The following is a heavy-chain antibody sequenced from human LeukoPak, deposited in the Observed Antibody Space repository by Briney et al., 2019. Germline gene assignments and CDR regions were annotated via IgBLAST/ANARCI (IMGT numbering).Heavy chain of an antibody. CDR2: IWDAGNNQ. J-gene: IGHJ3*02. V-gene: IGHV3-33*01. CDR1: GLTFRNYG. Sequence: PGGSLRLSCAASGLTFRNYGMHYVRQAPGKGLEWVAVIWDAGNNQFYADSVRGRFTISRGNSKNMLWLQMNSLRVEDTALYYCVRERGPFNAFDIWGRGSMITVSS. CDR3: VRERGPFNAFDI. D-gene: IGHD6-25*01.